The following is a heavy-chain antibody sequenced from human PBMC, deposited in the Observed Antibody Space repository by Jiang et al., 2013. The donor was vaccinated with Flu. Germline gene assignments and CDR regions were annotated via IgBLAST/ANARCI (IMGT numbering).Heavy chain of an antibody. J-gene: IGHJ3*02. Sequence: LLKPSETLSLTCAVYGGSFSGYYWSWIRQPPGKGLEWIGEINHSGSTNYNPSLKSRVTISVDTSKNQFSLKLSSVTAADTAVYYCASCGSGWYRRAFDIWGQGTMVTVSS. CDR3: ASCGSGWYRRAFDI. CDR1: GGSFSGYY. CDR2: INHSGST. D-gene: IGHD6-19*01. V-gene: IGHV4-34*01.